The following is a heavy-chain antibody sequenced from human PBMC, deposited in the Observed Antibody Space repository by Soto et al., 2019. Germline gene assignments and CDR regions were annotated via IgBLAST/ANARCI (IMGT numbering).Heavy chain of an antibody. D-gene: IGHD2-2*01. V-gene: IGHV1-69*09. J-gene: IGHJ4*02. CDR1: GGTFVRHV. CDR2: MNPLSGLP. Sequence: QVQLVQSGAEVKKPESSVKVSCKTSGGTFVRHVISWVRQAPGQGLEWLGKMNPLSGLPNYAQKFQDRVTFAADTDSSTAYMELSSLRSDVTAVYYCATPACAATWCSPSHNLDHWGQGTLVTVSS. CDR3: ATPACAATWCSPSHNLDH.